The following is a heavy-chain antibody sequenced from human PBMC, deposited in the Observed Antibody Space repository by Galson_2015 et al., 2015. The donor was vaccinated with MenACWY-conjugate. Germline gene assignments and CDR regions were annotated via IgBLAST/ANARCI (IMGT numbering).Heavy chain of an antibody. J-gene: IGHJ4*02. CDR3: VRDRGDTVAVIPADYFDY. CDR2: ISRDGTST. D-gene: IGHD2-15*01. V-gene: IGHV3-74*01. Sequence: SLRLSCAVSGFTFTRHWMHWVRQVPGKGLVWVSRISRDGTSTTYADSVKGRFTISRDNAKNTLYLQMSSLRVEDTAMYYCVRDRGDTVAVIPADYFDYWSQGTLVTVS. CDR1: GFTFTRHW.